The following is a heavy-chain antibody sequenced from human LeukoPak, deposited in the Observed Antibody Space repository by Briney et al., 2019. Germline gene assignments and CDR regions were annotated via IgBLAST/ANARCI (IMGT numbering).Heavy chain of an antibody. V-gene: IGHV5-51*01. D-gene: IGHD5-18*01. J-gene: IGHJ4*02. CDR3: ARHFHSAWFGF. CDR2: IYPGGSNG. Sequence: GESLKISCKCSGFDFTAYGIAWVRQMPGKGLEWMGNIYPGGSNGRYSPSFQGQVTMSADKSISTVYLQWSSLKASDTAMYYCARHFHSAWFGFWGQGSLVTVSS. CDR1: GFDFTAYG.